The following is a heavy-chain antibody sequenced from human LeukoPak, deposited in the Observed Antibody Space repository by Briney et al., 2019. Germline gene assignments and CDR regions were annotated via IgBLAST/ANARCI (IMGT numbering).Heavy chain of an antibody. CDR1: GGSISSSSYY. J-gene: IGHJ5*02. CDR3: ARFTPQGYGWGGYNRFDP. D-gene: IGHD3-16*01. V-gene: IGHV4-39*01. Sequence: SETLSLTCTVSGGSISSSSYYWGWIRQPPGKRLEWIGEINHSGNTNYNPSLKRRLTISVDTSQNQFSLNLTSVTAADTAVYYCARFTPQGYGWGGYNRFDPWGQGTLVTVSS. CDR2: INHSGNT.